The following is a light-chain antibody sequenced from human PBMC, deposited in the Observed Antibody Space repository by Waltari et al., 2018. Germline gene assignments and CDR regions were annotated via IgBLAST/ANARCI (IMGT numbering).Light chain of an antibody. V-gene: IGKV3-15*01. CDR1: QSVTTN. CDR2: GAS. CDR3: HQYNDGPPFN. J-gene: IGKJ2*01. Sequence: EIVMPQSPATLSVSPGERAILTCRASQSVTTNLAWYQHKPGQAPWLLIYGASTRATDIPARFSGSGSGTEFTLTISSLQSEDCAVYYCHQYNDGPPFNFGQGTKLEIK.